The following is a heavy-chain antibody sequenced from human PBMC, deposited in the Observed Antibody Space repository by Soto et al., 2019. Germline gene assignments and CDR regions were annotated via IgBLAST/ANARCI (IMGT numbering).Heavy chain of an antibody. CDR2: INPATGDT. V-gene: IGHV1-3*01. Sequence: QVHLLQSGAEVQKPGASVRISCQASGYTFTTSAIHWVRQAPGQSLEWMGWINPATGDTKYSQSVRGRVTFALDTSATTAYMDLRSLAPHDTAVYYCARAARRSKLLPFYFDPWGQGTLVTVSS. CDR1: GYTFTTSA. D-gene: IGHD6-13*01. CDR3: ARAARRSKLLPFYFDP. J-gene: IGHJ5*02.